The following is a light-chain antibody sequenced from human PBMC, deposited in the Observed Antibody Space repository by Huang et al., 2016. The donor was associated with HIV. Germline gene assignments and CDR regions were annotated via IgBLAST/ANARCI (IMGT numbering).Light chain of an antibody. V-gene: IGKV1-9*01. Sequence: IQLTQSPYSLSASVGDRVTITCRASKDIISFLAWYQQKPGQAPKLLIYAASTLQSGVPSRFSGSGSGPDFTLTISSLQPEDFAIYYCQQLKSYPYTFGQGTKLEIK. CDR3: QQLKSYPYT. CDR1: KDIISF. CDR2: AAS. J-gene: IGKJ2*01.